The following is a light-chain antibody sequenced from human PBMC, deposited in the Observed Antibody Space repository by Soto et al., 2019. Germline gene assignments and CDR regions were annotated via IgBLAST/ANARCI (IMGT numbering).Light chain of an antibody. CDR2: KAS. J-gene: IGKJ1*01. Sequence: DIQMTQSPSTLSASVGDRVTITCRASQSISYWLAWYQQKPGKAPNLLIYKASSLESGVPSRFSGSGYGTEFTLTISSLQPDDFATYYCQQYNNYRTFGQGTKVEIK. V-gene: IGKV1-5*03. CDR1: QSISYW. CDR3: QQYNNYRT.